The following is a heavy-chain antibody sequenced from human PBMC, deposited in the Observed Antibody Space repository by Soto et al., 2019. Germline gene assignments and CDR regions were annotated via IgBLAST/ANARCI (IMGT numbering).Heavy chain of an antibody. J-gene: IGHJ4*02. CDR2: INPNSGST. Sequence: QVQLVQSGAEVKKPGASVKVSCKASGYTFTYYYIHWVRQAPGQGLEWMGIINPNSGSTTYAQRFQVRVTMTRDTSTSTVYMELTSLTSEDTAIYYCARVPYGYGSLYYLDYLGPGTLVTVSS. CDR1: GYTFTYYY. CDR3: ARVPYGYGSLYYLDY. D-gene: IGHD5-18*01. V-gene: IGHV1-46*01.